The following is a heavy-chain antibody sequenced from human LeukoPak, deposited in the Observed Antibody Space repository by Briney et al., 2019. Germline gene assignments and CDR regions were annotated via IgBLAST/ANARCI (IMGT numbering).Heavy chain of an antibody. Sequence: SETLSLTCTVSGGSISSGSYYWSWIRQPAGKGLEWIGRIYTSGSTNYSPSLKSRVTISVDTSKNQFSLKLSSVTAADTAVYYCARETMVRGVIDYWGQGTLVTVSS. J-gene: IGHJ4*02. CDR3: ARETMVRGVIDY. CDR2: IYTSGST. CDR1: GGSISSGSYY. D-gene: IGHD3-10*01. V-gene: IGHV4-61*02.